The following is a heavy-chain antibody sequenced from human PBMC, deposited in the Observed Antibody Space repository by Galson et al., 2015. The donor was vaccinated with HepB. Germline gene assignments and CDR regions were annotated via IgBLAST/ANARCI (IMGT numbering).Heavy chain of an antibody. Sequence: SLRLSCAASGFTFSSYGMHWVRQAPGKGLEWVAVISYDGSNKYYADSVKGRFTISRDNSKNTLYLQMNSLRAEDTAVYYCAKARRDGYRHQDWYYFDYWGQGTLVTVSS. CDR1: GFTFSSYG. J-gene: IGHJ4*02. CDR3: AKARRDGYRHQDWYYFDY. CDR2: ISYDGSNK. D-gene: IGHD5-24*01. V-gene: IGHV3-30*18.